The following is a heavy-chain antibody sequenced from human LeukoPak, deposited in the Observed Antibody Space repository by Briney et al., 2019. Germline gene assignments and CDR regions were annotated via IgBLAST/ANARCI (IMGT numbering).Heavy chain of an antibody. Sequence: ASVKVSCKASGYTFTSYYMHWVRQAPGQGLEWMGIINPSGGSTNYAQRFQGRVTITADKSTSTAYMELSSLRSEDTAVYYCARARSTSLSFGYWGQGTLVTVSS. CDR1: GYTFTSYY. V-gene: IGHV1-46*01. CDR3: ARARSTSLSFGY. CDR2: INPSGGST. D-gene: IGHD2-2*01. J-gene: IGHJ4*02.